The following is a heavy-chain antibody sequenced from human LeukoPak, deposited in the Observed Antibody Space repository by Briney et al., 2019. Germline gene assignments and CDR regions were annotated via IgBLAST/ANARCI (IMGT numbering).Heavy chain of an antibody. CDR1: GFTFGNAW. Sequence: GGSLRLSCAASGFTFGNAWMSWVRQAPGKGLEWVGRIKSKTDGGTTDYAAPVKGRFTISRDDSKNTLYLQMNSLKTEDTAVYYCTTEILVVVAATRDYWGQGTLVTVSS. J-gene: IGHJ4*02. CDR3: TTEILVVVAATRDY. V-gene: IGHV3-15*01. D-gene: IGHD2-15*01. CDR2: IKSKTDGGTT.